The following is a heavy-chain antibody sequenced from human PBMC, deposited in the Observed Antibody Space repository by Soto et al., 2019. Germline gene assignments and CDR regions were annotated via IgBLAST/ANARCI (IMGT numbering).Heavy chain of an antibody. CDR1: GFTFSSYA. D-gene: IGHD3-3*01. J-gene: IGHJ6*02. V-gene: IGHV3-30-3*01. CDR2: ISYDGSNK. CDR3: ARGARSSWLRSVLYGMDV. Sequence: GGSLRLSCAASGFTFSSYAMHWVRQAPGKGLEWVAVISYDGSNKYYADSVKGRFTISRDNSKNTLYLQMNRLRAEDTAVYYCARGARSSWLRSVLYGMDVWGQGTTVTVSS.